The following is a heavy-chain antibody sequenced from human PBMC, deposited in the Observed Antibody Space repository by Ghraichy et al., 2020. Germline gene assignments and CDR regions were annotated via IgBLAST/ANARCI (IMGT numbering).Heavy chain of an antibody. CDR1: GYTFTSYD. CDR2: MNPNSGNT. J-gene: IGHJ4*02. D-gene: IGHD3-3*01. CDR3: ARGARFLEWLGTPN. Sequence: ASVKVSCKASGYTFTSYDINWVRQATGQGLEWMGWMNPNSGNTGYAQKFQGRVTMTRNTSISTAYMELSSLRSEDTAVYYCARGARFLEWLGTPNWGQGTLVTVSS. V-gene: IGHV1-8*01.